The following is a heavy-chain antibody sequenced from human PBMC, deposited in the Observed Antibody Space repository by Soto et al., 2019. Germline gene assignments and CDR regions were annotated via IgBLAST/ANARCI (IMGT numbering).Heavy chain of an antibody. CDR1: GGSFSGYY. V-gene: IGHV4-34*01. D-gene: IGHD3-10*01. CDR2: INHSGST. J-gene: IGHJ4*02. Sequence: SETLSLTCAVYGGSFSGYYWSWIRQPPGKGLEWIGEINHSGSTNYNPSLKSRVTISVDTSKNQFSLKLSSVTAADTAVYYCARGPSYYGSGSYSDYWGQGTLVTVSS. CDR3: ARGPSYYGSGSYSDY.